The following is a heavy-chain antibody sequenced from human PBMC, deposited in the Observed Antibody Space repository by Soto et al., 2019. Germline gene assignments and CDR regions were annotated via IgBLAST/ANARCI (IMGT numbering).Heavy chain of an antibody. J-gene: IGHJ5*02. Sequence: ASVKVSCKASGYTFTSYGISWVRQAPGQGLEWMGWISAYNGNTNYAQKLQGRITMTTDTSTSTAYMRLRSLRSDDTAVYYCARDRMVRGYRPYSWFDPWGQGTLVTVSS. CDR3: ARDRMVRGYRPYSWFDP. D-gene: IGHD3-10*01. V-gene: IGHV1-18*01. CDR2: ISAYNGNT. CDR1: GYTFTSYG.